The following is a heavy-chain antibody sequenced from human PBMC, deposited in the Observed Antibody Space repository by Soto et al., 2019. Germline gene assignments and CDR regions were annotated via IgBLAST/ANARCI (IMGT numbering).Heavy chain of an antibody. V-gene: IGHV3-23*01. CDR3: AKGSTTYYGSGSYYPNWFDP. Sequence: GGSLRLSCAASGFTFSSYAISWVRQAPGKGLEWVSAISGSGGSTYYADSVKGRFTISRDNSKNTLYLQMNSLRAEGTAVYYCAKGSTTYYGSGSYYPNWFDPWGQGTLVTVSS. CDR1: GFTFSSYA. J-gene: IGHJ5*02. CDR2: ISGSGGST. D-gene: IGHD3-10*01.